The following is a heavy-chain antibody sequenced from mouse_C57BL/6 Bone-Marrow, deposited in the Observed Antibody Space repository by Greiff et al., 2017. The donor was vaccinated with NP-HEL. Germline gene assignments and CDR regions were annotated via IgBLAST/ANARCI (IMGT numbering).Heavy chain of an antibody. D-gene: IGHD4-1*01. CDR1: GYTFTSYW. J-gene: IGHJ1*03. Sequence: QVHVKQSGAELVRPGSSVKLSCKASGYTFTSYWMHWVKQRPIQGLEWIGNIDPSDSETHYNQKFKDKATLTVDKSSSTAYMQLSSLTSEDSAVYYCAREANWDVWYFDVWGTGTTVTVSS. V-gene: IGHV1-52*01. CDR2: IDPSDSET. CDR3: AREANWDVWYFDV.